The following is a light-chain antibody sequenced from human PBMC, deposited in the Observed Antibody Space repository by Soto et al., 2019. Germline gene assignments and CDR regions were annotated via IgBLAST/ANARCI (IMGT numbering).Light chain of an antibody. V-gene: IGLV2-14*01. CDR2: EVT. CDR1: SSDVGGYNY. Sequence: QSALTQPASVSGSPRQSITISCTGTSSDVGGYNYVSWYQQHPGKAPKLMIYEVTNRPSGVSNRFSGSKSGNTASLTISGLQAEDEADYYCSSYTSSNTFYVFGTGTKVTVL. CDR3: SSYTSSNTFYV. J-gene: IGLJ1*01.